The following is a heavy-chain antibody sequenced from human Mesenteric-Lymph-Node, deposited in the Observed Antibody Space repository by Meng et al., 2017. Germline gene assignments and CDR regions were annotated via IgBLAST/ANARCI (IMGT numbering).Heavy chain of an antibody. V-gene: IGHV3-23*01. D-gene: IGHD3-10*01. CDR1: GFTFSSYA. J-gene: IGHJ4*02. Sequence: GGSLRLSCAASGFTFSSYAMSWVRQAPGKGLEWVSAISGSGSSTYYADSVKGRFTISRDNSKNTLYLQMNSLGAGDTAVCYCTKDPTLVRRVIGVEDYFHYWGQGTLVTSPQ. CDR3: TKDPTLVRRVIGVEDYFHY. CDR2: ISGSGSST.